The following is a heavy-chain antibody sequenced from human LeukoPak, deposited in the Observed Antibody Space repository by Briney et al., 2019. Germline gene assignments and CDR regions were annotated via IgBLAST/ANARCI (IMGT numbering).Heavy chain of an antibody. CDR1: GFTFSSYG. CDR3: ARKENILTGYYDH. CDR2: TLNDGRSK. D-gene: IGHD3-9*01. J-gene: IGHJ5*02. Sequence: SGGSLRLSCTTSGFTFSSYGMHWVRQAPGKGLEWVAVTLNDGRSKYYADSVKGRFTISRDNAWNSLYLQMNSLRAEDTAVYYCARKENILTGYYDHWGQGTLVTVSS. V-gene: IGHV3-30*03.